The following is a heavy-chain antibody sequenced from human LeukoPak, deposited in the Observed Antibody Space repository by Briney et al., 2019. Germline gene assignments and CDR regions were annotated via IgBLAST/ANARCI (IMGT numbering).Heavy chain of an antibody. Sequence: PSETLSLTCTVSGGSISSYYWSWIRQPAGKGLEWIGRIYTSGSTNYNPSLKSRVTMSVDTSKNQFSLKLSSVTAADTAVYYCARESDYYDSSGSAWFDPWGQGTLVTVSS. CDR2: IYTSGST. J-gene: IGHJ5*02. CDR3: ARESDYYDSSGSAWFDP. D-gene: IGHD3-22*01. V-gene: IGHV4-4*07. CDR1: GGSISSYY.